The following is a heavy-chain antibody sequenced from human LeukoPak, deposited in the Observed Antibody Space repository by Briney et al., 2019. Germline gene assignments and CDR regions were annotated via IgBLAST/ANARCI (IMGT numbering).Heavy chain of an antibody. CDR2: ISSSSSYI. CDR1: GFTFSSYS. CDR3: ARVVYSGSYYADY. D-gene: IGHD1-26*01. Sequence: PGGSLRLSCAASGFTFSSYSMNWVRQAPGKGLEWVSSISSSSSYIYYADSVKGRFTISRDNAKNSLYLQMNSLRAEDTAVYYCARVVYSGSYYADYWGQGTLVTVSS. J-gene: IGHJ4*02. V-gene: IGHV3-21*01.